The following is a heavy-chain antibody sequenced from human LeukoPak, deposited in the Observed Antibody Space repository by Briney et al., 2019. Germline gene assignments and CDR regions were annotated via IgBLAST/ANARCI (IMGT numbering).Heavy chain of an antibody. CDR3: ARVYSSSWLIDY. V-gene: IGHV4-31*11. D-gene: IGHD6-13*01. J-gene: IGHJ4*02. CDR2: IYYSGST. Sequence: SETLSLTCAVSGGSISSSSSICWTWVRQHPGKGLEWIGYIYYSGSTYYNPSLKSRVTISVDTSKNQFSLKLSSVTAADTAVYYCARVYSSSWLIDYWGQGTLVTVSS. CDR1: GGSISSSSSIC.